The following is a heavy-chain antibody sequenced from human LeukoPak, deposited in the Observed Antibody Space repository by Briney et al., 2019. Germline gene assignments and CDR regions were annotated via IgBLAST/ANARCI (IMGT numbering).Heavy chain of an antibody. J-gene: IGHJ5*02. V-gene: IGHV4-59*01. D-gene: IGHD3-3*01. Sequence: PSETLSLTCTVSGGSISSYYWSWIRQPPGKGLEWIGYIYYSGSTNYNPSLKSRVTTSVDTSKNQFSLKLSSVTAADTAVYYCARGKGAPITIFGVVINWFDPWGQGTLVTVSS. CDR1: GGSISSYY. CDR2: IYYSGST. CDR3: ARGKGAPITIFGVVINWFDP.